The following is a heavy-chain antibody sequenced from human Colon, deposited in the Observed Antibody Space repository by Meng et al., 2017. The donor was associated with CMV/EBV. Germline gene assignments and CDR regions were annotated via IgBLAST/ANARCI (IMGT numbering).Heavy chain of an antibody. D-gene: IGHD1-26*01. V-gene: IGHV3-66*01. CDR2: IYNSGRT. Sequence: GESLKISCVASGFIVSANYMTWVRQAPGKGLEWVSVIYNSGRTDYADSVRGRFTISRDTSQNTVYLQMNNLTPEDTAVYYCARYLGHSYYSGRYYGLDVWGQGTTVTVSS. J-gene: IGHJ6*02. CDR1: GFIVSANY. CDR3: ARYLGHSYYSGRYYGLDV.